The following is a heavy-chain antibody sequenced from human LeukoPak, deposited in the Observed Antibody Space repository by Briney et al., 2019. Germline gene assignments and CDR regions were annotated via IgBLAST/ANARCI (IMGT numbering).Heavy chain of an antibody. Sequence: GGSLRLSCAASGFTFSGSAMHWVRQASGKGLEWVGRIRSEANSYATAYAASVKGRFTISRDDSKNTAYLQMNSLKTEDTAVYYGTGRGPRSDDYWGQGPWSPSPQ. J-gene: IGHJ4*02. CDR1: GFTFSGSA. D-gene: IGHD3-16*01. CDR3: TGRGPRSDDY. CDR2: IRSEANSYAT. V-gene: IGHV3-73*01.